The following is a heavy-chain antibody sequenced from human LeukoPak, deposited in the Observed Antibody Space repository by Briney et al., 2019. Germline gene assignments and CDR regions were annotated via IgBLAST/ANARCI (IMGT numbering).Heavy chain of an antibody. CDR1: GFTFSDYY. CDR3: AREYCSSTSCAYFDY. J-gene: IGHJ4*02. V-gene: IGHV3-11*04. D-gene: IGHD2-2*01. Sequence: GGSLRLSCAASGFTFSDYYMSWIRQAPGKGLEWVSYISSSGSTIYYADSVKGRFTISRDNAKNSLYLQMNSLRAEDTAVYYCAREYCSSTSCAYFDYWGQGTLVTVSS. CDR2: ISSSGSTI.